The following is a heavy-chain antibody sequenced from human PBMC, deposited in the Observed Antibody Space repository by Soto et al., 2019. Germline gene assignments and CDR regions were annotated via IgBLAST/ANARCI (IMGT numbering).Heavy chain of an antibody. J-gene: IGHJ4*02. Sequence: GSLKISCKGCGYNFAGYWIAWVRQMPGKGLELMGIIYPSDSDTRYRPSFQGQVTISADKSISSAYLQWSSLGASDTAMYYCARGGVSTRTFDYWGQGTPVTASS. CDR3: ARGGVSTRTFDY. CDR1: GYNFAGYW. V-gene: IGHV5-51*01. D-gene: IGHD3-3*01. CDR2: IYPSDSDT.